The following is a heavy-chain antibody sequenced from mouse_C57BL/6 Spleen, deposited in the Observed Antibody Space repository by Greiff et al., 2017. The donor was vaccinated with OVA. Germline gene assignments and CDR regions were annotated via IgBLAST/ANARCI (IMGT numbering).Heavy chain of an antibody. CDR2: INPGSGGT. CDR1: GYAFTNYL. V-gene: IGHV1-54*01. D-gene: IGHD1-1*01. CDR3: ARCYYGSSFYYAMDY. Sequence: QVQLQQSGAELVRPGTSVKVSCKASGYAFTNYLIEWVKQRPGQGLEWIGVINPGSGGTNYNEKFKGKATLTADKSSSTAYMQLSSLTSEDSAVYFCARCYYGSSFYYAMDYWGQGTSVTVSS. J-gene: IGHJ4*01.